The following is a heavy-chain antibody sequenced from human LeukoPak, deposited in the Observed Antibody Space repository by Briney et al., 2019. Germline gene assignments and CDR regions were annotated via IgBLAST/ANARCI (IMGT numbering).Heavy chain of an antibody. V-gene: IGHV3-33*01. CDR2: IWYDGNNK. CDR3: AREHTTVTSLLDY. D-gene: IGHD4-17*01. Sequence: GGSLRLSCAASGFTFNSYGIHWVRQAPGKGLEGVAVIWYDGNNKYYVDSVKGRFTISRDSCKNTMYLQMNSLRAEDTAVYYCAREHTTVTSLLDYWGQGTLVTVSS. CDR1: GFTFNSYG. J-gene: IGHJ4*02.